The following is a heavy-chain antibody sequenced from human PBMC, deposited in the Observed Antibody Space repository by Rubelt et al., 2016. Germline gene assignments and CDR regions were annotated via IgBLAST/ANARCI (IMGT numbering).Heavy chain of an antibody. V-gene: IGHV3-23*04. D-gene: IGHD6-6*01. J-gene: IGHJ4*02. CDR1: GFTFGNFA. CDR2: ISSGSNT. CDR3: ARGGRLAPLVMGDS. Sequence: EVQLVESGGGLVQPGGSLRLSCAASGFTFGNFAMSWVRQAPGRGLEWVSVISSGSNTYYADSVKGRFTISRGSSKNTVDLQISSLRAENTDVYYCARGGRLAPLVMGDSWGQGTLVTVSS.